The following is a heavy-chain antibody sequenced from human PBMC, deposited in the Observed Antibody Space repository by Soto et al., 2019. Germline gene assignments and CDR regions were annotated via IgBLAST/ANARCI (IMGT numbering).Heavy chain of an antibody. CDR2: VYYSGST. D-gene: IGHD3-9*01. CDR1: SDY. Sequence: SDYWGWIRQPPGEALEWIGNVYYSGSTYYNPSLKSRVTISVDTSRNQFSLSLTSMTAADTAVYFCARHLAYDLLTGYKENDALDVWGQGTMVTVSS. J-gene: IGHJ3*01. V-gene: IGHV4-39*01. CDR3: ARHLAYDLLTGYKENDALDV.